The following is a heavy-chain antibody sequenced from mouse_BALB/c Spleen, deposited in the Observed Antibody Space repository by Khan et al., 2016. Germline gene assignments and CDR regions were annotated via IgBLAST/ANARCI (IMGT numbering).Heavy chain of an antibody. D-gene: IGHD2-14*01. J-gene: IGHJ2*01. CDR1: GFTFSSFG. CDR2: ISRDSSTK. V-gene: IGHV5-17*02. Sequence: EVGLVESGGGLVQPGGSRKLSCAASGFTFSSFGMHWVRQAPEKGLEWVAYISRDSSTKYYADPVKGRFTNSRDNPTNTLFLQTTSVRSEDTAIFYCARDRYDYWGQGTTLTVSS. CDR3: ARDRYDY.